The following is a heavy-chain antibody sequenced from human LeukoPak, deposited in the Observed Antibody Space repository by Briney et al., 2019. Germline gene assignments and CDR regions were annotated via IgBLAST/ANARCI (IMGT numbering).Heavy chain of an antibody. CDR3: ARDRAYKGFDP. CDR1: GYTFTDYY. CDR2: INPKTGNT. V-gene: IGHV1-2*02. Sequence: ASVKVSCKASGYTFTDYYLHWVRQAPGQGLEWMGWINPKTGNTHIAQKFQGRFTMTSESPSSTAYMELSWLKSDDTAVYFCARDRAYKGFDPWGQGTLVTVSS. D-gene: IGHD1-14*01. J-gene: IGHJ5*02.